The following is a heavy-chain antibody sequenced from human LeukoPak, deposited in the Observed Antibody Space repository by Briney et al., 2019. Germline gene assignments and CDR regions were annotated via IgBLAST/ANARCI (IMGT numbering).Heavy chain of an antibody. CDR2: IYYSGST. V-gene: IGHV4-39*01. J-gene: IGHJ4*02. CDR1: GGSISSSSYY. D-gene: IGHD2-21*02. Sequence: SETLSLTCTVSGGSISSSSYYWGWIRQPPGKGLEWIGSIYYSGSTYYNPSLKSRVTISVDTSKNQFSLKLSSVTAADTAVYYCARLLAYCGGDCYAEFDYWGQGTLVTVSS. CDR3: ARLLAYCGGDCYAEFDY.